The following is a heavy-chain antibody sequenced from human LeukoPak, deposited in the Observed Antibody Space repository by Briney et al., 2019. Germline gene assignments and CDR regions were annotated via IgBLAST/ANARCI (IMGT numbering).Heavy chain of an antibody. Sequence: GGSLRLSCAASGFTFTTYWMHWVRQAPGKGLVWVSHINSDGSITSYADSVKGRFTISRDNAKNTLYLQVNSLRAEDTAVYYCARDAVDTANAVWGQGTTVTVSS. CDR1: GFTFTTYW. V-gene: IGHV3-74*01. CDR2: INSDGSIT. CDR3: ARDAVDTANAV. J-gene: IGHJ6*02. D-gene: IGHD5-18*01.